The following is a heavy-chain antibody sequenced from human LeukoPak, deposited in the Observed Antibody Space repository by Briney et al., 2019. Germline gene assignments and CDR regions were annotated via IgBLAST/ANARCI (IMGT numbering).Heavy chain of an antibody. CDR1: GGSISSSSYY. J-gene: IGHJ5*02. CDR3: ATLGIAAAGRFDP. CDR2: IYYSGST. D-gene: IGHD6-13*01. V-gene: IGHV4-39*07. Sequence: SETLSLTCTVSGGSISSSSYYWGWIRQPPGKGLEWIGSIYYSGSTNYNPSLKSRVTISVDTSKNQFSLKLSSVTAADTAVYYCATLGIAAAGRFDPWGQGTLVTVSS.